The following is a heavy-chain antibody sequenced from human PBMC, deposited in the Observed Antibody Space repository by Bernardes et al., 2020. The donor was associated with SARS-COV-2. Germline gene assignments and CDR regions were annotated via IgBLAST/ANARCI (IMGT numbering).Heavy chain of an antibody. CDR2: INPNSGGT. V-gene: IGHV1-2*04. Sequence: ASVKVSCKASGYTFTGYYMHWVRQAPGQGLEWMGWINPNSGGTNYAQKFQGWVTMTRDTSISTAYMELSRLRSDDTAVYYCARDIGYSSGWYRGGGFDYWGQGTLVTVSS. D-gene: IGHD6-19*01. CDR1: GYTFTGYY. J-gene: IGHJ4*02. CDR3: ARDIGYSSGWYRGGGFDY.